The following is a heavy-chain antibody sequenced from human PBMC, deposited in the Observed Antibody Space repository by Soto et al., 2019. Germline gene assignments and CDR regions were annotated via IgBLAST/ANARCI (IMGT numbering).Heavy chain of an antibody. D-gene: IGHD4-17*01. Sequence: GESLKISCKGSGYSFTSYWIGWVRQMPGKGLEWMGIIYPGDSDTRYSPSFQGQVTISADKSISTAYLQWSSLKASDTAMYYCARFAYGDYEYYYYYMDVWGKGTTVTVSS. CDR3: ARFAYGDYEYYYYYMDV. CDR2: IYPGDSDT. J-gene: IGHJ6*03. V-gene: IGHV5-51*01. CDR1: GYSFTSYW.